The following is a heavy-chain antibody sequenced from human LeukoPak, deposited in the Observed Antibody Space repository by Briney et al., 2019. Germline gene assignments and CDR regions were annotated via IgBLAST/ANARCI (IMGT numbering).Heavy chain of an antibody. J-gene: IGHJ5*02. CDR3: ARRLSDSSNWYQYNWFDP. D-gene: IGHD6-13*01. CDR2: IKQDGSEK. V-gene: IGHV3-7*01. Sequence: SGGSLRLSCAASGFIFSSYWMSWVRQAPGKGLEWVANIKQDGSEKYYVDSVKGRFTISRDNAKNSLYLQMNSLRAEDTAVYYCARRLSDSSNWYQYNWFDPWGQGTLVTVSS. CDR1: GFIFSSYW.